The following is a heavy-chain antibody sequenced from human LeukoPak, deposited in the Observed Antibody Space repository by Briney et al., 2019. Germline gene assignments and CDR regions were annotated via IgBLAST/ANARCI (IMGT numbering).Heavy chain of an antibody. CDR2: LRGGWSIS. CDR3: ARDRTTETVFDY. CDR1: RFTFDDFA. J-gene: IGHJ4*02. V-gene: IGHV3-74*01. Sequence: PGGSLRFSSAASRFTFDDFAMQWVPPAPGMGRVWVSHLRGGWSISTYADSVKGRFTVSSDNAKNTLYLQMNILRAADTAVYYCARDRTTETVFDYWGQETLVTVSS. D-gene: IGHD1-1*01.